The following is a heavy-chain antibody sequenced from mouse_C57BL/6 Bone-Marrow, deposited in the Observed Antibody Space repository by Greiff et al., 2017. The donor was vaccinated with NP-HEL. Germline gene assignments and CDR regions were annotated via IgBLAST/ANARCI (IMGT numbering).Heavy chain of an antibody. CDR3: AERERRQLFAY. Sequence: VKLQQSGAELARPGASVKLSCKASGYTFTSYGISWVKQRTGQGLEWIGEIYPRSGNTYYNEKFKGKATLTADKSSSTAYMELRSLTSEDSAVYFCAERERRQLFAYWGQGTLVTVSA. D-gene: IGHD3-2*01. J-gene: IGHJ3*01. CDR1: GYTFTSYG. CDR2: IYPRSGNT. V-gene: IGHV1-81*01.